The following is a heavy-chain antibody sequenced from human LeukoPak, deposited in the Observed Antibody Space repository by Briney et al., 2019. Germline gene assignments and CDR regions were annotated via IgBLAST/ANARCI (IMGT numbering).Heavy chain of an antibody. V-gene: IGHV4-38-2*01. D-gene: IGHD2-2*01. CDR1: GYSISSGYY. J-gene: IGHJ4*02. CDR2: FYHSGIT. CDR3: ARREDCSSASCSKSFDY. Sequence: SETLSLTCAVSGYSISSGYYWGWIRQPPGKGLEWIASFYHSGITYYNPSLKSRVTISVDTSKNQFSLKLSSVTAADTAVYYCARREDCSSASCSKSFDYWGQGTLVTVSS.